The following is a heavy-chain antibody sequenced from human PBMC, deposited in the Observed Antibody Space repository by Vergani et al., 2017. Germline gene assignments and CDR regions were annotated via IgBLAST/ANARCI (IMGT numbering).Heavy chain of an antibody. J-gene: IGHJ6*02. V-gene: IGHV1-69*13. Sequence: QVQLVQSGAEVKKPGSSVKVSCKASGGTFSSYAISWVRQAPGQGLEWMGRIIPIFGTANYAQKFQGRVTITADESTSTAYMELSSLRSEDTAVYYCARDEEAIVVVPAAMGYYYYGMDVWGQGTTVTVSS. CDR1: GGTFSSYA. D-gene: IGHD2-2*01. CDR3: ARDEEAIVVVPAAMGYYYYGMDV. CDR2: IIPIFGTA.